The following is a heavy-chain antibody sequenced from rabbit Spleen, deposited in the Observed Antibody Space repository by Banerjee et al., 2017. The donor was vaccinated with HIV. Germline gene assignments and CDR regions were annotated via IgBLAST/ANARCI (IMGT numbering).Heavy chain of an antibody. D-gene: IGHD8-1*01. V-gene: IGHV1S40*01. CDR3: ARDSGSSFSSYGMDL. Sequence: QTLEESGGGLVKPGASLTLTCIASGFDLNDYYYIYWVRQAPGKGLEWIACIYTGGSGGIYYASWAEGRFTISKTSSTTVTLQMTSLTAADTATYFCARDSGSSFSSYGMDLWGQGTLVTVS. CDR1: GFDLNDYYY. J-gene: IGHJ6*01. CDR2: IYTGGSGGI.